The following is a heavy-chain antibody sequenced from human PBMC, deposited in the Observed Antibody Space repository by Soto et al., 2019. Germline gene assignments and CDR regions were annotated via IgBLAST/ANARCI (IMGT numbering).Heavy chain of an antibody. V-gene: IGHV3-21*01. J-gene: IGHJ2*01. CDR2: IRSSSSYR. CDR3: ARRQEDYDLWSGYYMRYFDL. Sequence: EVQLVESGGGLVKPGGSLRLSCVASGFTFSSYNMNWVRQAPGKGLEWVSCIRSSSSYRDYAGAVKGRSTTSRDNAKNSLYLQINSLGAEDTALYYCARRQEDYDLWSGYYMRYFDLWGRGTLVTVSS. CDR1: GFTFSSYN. D-gene: IGHD3-3*01.